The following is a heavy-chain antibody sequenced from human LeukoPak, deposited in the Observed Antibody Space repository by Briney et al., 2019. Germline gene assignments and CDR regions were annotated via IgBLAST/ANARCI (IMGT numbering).Heavy chain of an antibody. V-gene: IGHV1-2*04. D-gene: IGHD3-22*01. CDR2: INPNSGGT. Sequence: ASVKVSCKASGYTFTGYYMHWVRQAPGQGLEWMGRINPNSGGTNYAQKFQGWVTMTRDTSISTAYMELSRLRSDDTAVYYCAREVNYYDSSGYYLGYWGQGTLVTVSS. CDR1: GYTFTGYY. J-gene: IGHJ4*02. CDR3: AREVNYYDSSGYYLGY.